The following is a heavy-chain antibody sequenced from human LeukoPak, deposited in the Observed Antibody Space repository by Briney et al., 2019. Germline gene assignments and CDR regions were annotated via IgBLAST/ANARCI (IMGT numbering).Heavy chain of an antibody. J-gene: IGHJ3*02. CDR2: MYSDDRT. CDR1: GFSVSGKY. CDR3: ARVFWEKDGFIGAFDI. D-gene: IGHD3-3*01. Sequence: PPGGSLRLSCVASGFSVSGKYMSWVRQAPGKGLEWVSVMYSDDRTYHADSVKGRFTISRDNSKNTLYLQMNSLRAEDTAVYYCARVFWEKDGFIGAFDIWGQGTMVTVSS. V-gene: IGHV3-66*01.